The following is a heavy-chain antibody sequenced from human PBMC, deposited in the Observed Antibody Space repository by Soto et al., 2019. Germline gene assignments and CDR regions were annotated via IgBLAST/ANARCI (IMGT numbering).Heavy chain of an antibody. CDR3: ARHSGSLLYFDY. V-gene: IGHV4-59*01. CDR2: FYYSGTT. D-gene: IGHD1-26*01. Sequence: SETLSLTCTVSGGSITSYYWSWIRQPPGKGLEWIGYFYYSGTTNYNPALKSRVTISVDTSKNQFSLKLTSVTAADTAVYYCARHSGSLLYFDYWGQGSLVTVSS. J-gene: IGHJ4*02. CDR1: GGSITSYY.